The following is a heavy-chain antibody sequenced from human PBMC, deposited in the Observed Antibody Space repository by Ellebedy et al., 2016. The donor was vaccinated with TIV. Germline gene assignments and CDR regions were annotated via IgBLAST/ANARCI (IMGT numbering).Heavy chain of an antibody. CDR2: TYYRSKWYN. Sequence: SQTLSLTCXISGDSVSSDSAAWNWIRQSPSRGLEWLGRTYYRSKWYNDYAVSVKSRITINPDTSKNQFSLKLSSVTAADTAVYYCARVGTYYDFWSGYGYRYYFDYWGQGTLVTVSS. CDR1: GDSVSSDSAA. V-gene: IGHV6-1*01. CDR3: ARVGTYYDFWSGYGYRYYFDY. J-gene: IGHJ4*02. D-gene: IGHD3-3*01.